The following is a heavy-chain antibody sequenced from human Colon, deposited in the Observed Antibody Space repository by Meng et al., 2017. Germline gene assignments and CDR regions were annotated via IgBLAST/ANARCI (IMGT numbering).Heavy chain of an antibody. CDR2: IYYSGST. D-gene: IGHD3-16*01. CDR3: ARVTVSRVDY. CDR1: GGSISSSSYY. V-gene: IGHV4-39*07. Sequence: GSLRLSCTVSGGSISSSSYYWGWIRQPPGKGLEWIGSIYYSGSTYYNPSLKSRVTISVDTSKNQFSLKLSSVTAADTAVYYCARVTVSRVDYWGQGTLVTVS. J-gene: IGHJ4*02.